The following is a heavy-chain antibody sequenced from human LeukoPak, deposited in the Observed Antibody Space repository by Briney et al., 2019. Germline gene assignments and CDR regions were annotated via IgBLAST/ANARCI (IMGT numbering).Heavy chain of an antibody. J-gene: IGHJ4*02. CDR2: IYRSGST. D-gene: IGHD3-10*01. CDR1: GGSISSSNW. V-gene: IGHV4-4*01. Sequence: NPSETLSLTCAVSGGSISSSNWWSWVRQPPGKGLEWIGEIYRSGSTNYNPSLKSRVTISVDKSKNQFSLKLSSVTAADTAVYCCARSARYRLGFMVRGVYGAIDYWGQGTLVTVSS. CDR3: ARSARYRLGFMVRGVYGAIDY.